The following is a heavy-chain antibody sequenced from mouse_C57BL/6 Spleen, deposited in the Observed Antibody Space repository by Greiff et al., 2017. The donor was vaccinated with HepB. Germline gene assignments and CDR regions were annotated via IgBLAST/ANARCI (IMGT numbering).Heavy chain of an antibody. CDR1: GFTFSSYA. CDR2: ISSGGDYI. Sequence: VQGVASGEGLVKPGGSLKLSCAASGFTFSSYAMSWVRQTPEKRLEWVAYISSGGDYIYYADTVKGRFTISRDNARNTLYLQMSSLKSEDTAMYYCTREGITTVVATLYYYAMDYWGQGTSVTVSS. V-gene: IGHV5-9-1*02. CDR3: TREGITTVVATLYYYAMDY. J-gene: IGHJ4*01. D-gene: IGHD1-1*01.